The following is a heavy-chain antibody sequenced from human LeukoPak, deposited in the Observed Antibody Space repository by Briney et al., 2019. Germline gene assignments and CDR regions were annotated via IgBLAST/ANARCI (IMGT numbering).Heavy chain of an antibody. CDR3: ARGPGGYFY. Sequence: SETLSLTCAVYGGSFSGYYWSWIRQPPGKGLEWIGEIKHSGSTNYNPSLKSRVTISVDTSKNQFSLKLSSVTAADTAVYYCARGPGGYFYWGQGILVTVSS. CDR1: GGSFSGYY. CDR2: IKHSGST. J-gene: IGHJ4*02. D-gene: IGHD3-16*01. V-gene: IGHV4-34*01.